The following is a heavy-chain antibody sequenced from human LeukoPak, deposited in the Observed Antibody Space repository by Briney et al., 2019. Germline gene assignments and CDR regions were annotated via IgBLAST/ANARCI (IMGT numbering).Heavy chain of an antibody. CDR3: GRGSYYFDY. V-gene: IGHV4-59*08. CDR1: GGSISSYY. J-gene: IGHJ4*02. CDR2: IYYSGST. D-gene: IGHD1-26*01. Sequence: SETLSLTCTRSGGSISSYYWSWIRQPPGKGLEWIGYIYYSGSTNYNPSLKSRVTISVDTSKNQFSLKLSSVTAADTAVYYCGRGSYYFDYWGQGTLVTVSS.